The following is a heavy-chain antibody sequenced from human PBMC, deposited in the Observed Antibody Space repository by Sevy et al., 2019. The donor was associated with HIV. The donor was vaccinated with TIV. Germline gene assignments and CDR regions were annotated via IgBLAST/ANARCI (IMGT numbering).Heavy chain of an antibody. CDR2: ISGSGGST. Sequence: GGSLRLSCAASGFTFSSYVMSWVRQAPGKGLEWVSAISGSGGSTYYADSVKGRFTISRDNSKNTLYLQMNSLRAEDTAVYYCAKGSNRVAGPLIYYYYYYMDVWGKGTTVTVSS. CDR3: AKGSNRVAGPLIYYYYYYMDV. J-gene: IGHJ6*03. D-gene: IGHD6-19*01. V-gene: IGHV3-23*01. CDR1: GFTFSSYV.